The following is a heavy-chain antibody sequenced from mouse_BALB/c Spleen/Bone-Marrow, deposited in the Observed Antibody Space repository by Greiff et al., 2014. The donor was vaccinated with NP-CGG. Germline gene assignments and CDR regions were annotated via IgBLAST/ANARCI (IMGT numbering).Heavy chain of an antibody. J-gene: IGHJ1*01. CDR1: GFTFSSYG. CDR2: INSNGGST. CDR3: ARVYGWYFDV. D-gene: IGHD1-1*01. Sequence: EVQRVESGGGLVQPGGSLKLSCVASGFTFSSYGMSWVRQTPDKRLELVATINSNGGSTYYPDSVKGQFTISRDNAKNTLYLQMSSLKSEDTAMYYCARVYGWYFDVWGAGTTVTVSS. V-gene: IGHV5-6-3*01.